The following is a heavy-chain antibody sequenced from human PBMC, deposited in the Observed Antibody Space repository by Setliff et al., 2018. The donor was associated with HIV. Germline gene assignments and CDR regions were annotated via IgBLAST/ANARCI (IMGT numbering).Heavy chain of an antibody. CDR2: TKYDGSES. J-gene: IGHJ3*02. CDR1: GLTFNRYW. D-gene: IGHD3-9*01. Sequence: GGSLRLSCVASGLTFNRYWMSWVRQVPGKGLEWVSNTKYDGSESYYVDSVKGRFIASTDNAKNSLFLQMNSLKAEDTAVYYCARRESYYDILKGRAFDGFDIWGQGTMVTVSS. CDR3: ARRESYYDILKGRAFDGFDI. V-gene: IGHV3-7*03.